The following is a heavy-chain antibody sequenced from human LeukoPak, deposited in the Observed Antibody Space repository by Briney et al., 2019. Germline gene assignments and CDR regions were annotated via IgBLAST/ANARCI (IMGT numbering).Heavy chain of an antibody. CDR2: ISWNSGSI. V-gene: IGHV3-9*01. Sequence: GGSLRLSCAASGFTFDDYAMHWVRQAPGKGLEWVSGISWNSGSIGYADSVKGRFTISRDNAKNSLYLQMNSLRAEDTALYYCAKDTYDSSGYYYYYAFDIWGQGTMVTVSS. CDR1: GFTFDDYA. D-gene: IGHD3-22*01. CDR3: AKDTYDSSGYYYYYAFDI. J-gene: IGHJ3*02.